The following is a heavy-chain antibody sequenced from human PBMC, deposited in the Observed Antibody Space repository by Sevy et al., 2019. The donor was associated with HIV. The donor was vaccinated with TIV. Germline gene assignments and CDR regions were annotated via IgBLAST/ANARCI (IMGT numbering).Heavy chain of an antibody. CDR2: IHYTGGT. CDR1: GGSLSSSDSY. J-gene: IGHJ4*02. D-gene: IGHD5-12*01. V-gene: IGHV4-30-4*01. CDR3: ANKRGYSHGPFDY. Sequence: SETLSLTCTVSGGSLSSSDSYWSWIRQPPVKGLEWLGYIHYTGGTYYNPFLKSRVAMSVDTSEEQFSLRLSFLTAADTALYYCANKRGYSHGPFDYWGQGILVTVSS.